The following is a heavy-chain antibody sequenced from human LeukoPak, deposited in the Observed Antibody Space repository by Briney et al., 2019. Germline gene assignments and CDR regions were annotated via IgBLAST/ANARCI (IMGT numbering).Heavy chain of an antibody. CDR1: GFTFSSYS. CDR3: AREHIDYGDYDY. Sequence: PGGSLRLSCAASGFTFSSYSMNWVRQAPGKGLEWVSCISSSSSTIYYADSVKGRFTISRDNAKNSLYLQMNSLRDEDTAVYYCAREHIDYGDYDYWGQGTLVTVSS. CDR2: ISSSSSTI. D-gene: IGHD4-17*01. V-gene: IGHV3-48*02. J-gene: IGHJ4*02.